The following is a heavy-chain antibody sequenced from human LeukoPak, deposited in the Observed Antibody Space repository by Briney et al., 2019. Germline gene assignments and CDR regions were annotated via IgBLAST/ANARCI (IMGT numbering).Heavy chain of an antibody. J-gene: IGHJ4*02. V-gene: IGHV1-2*02. CDR1: GYTFTDNY. D-gene: IGHD2-21*01. CDR2: INANSGGA. Sequence: AASVKASCKASGYTFTDNYIHWLRQAPGQGLEWVGWINANSGGAKYAQKFQGRVTMTRDTSINTAYMQLERLTSDDTAIYYCARNVYCGGDCNTIDYWGRGTLVTVSS. CDR3: ARNVYCGGDCNTIDY.